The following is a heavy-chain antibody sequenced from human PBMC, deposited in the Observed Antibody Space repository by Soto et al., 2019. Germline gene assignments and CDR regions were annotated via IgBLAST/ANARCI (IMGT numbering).Heavy chain of an antibody. CDR1: GGSTSSDKY. CDR3: AREGGESSHGLYYFDS. J-gene: IGHJ4*02. V-gene: IGHV4-30-4*01. CDR2: IYYSGNT. D-gene: IGHD3-16*01. Sequence: SETLSLTCTVSGGSTSSDKYWSWIRQPPGKGLEWIGHIYYSGNTDYNPSLKSRLAITIDTSKNQFSLKLSSVTAADTAVYFCAREGGESSHGLYYFDSWGQGSLVTVSS.